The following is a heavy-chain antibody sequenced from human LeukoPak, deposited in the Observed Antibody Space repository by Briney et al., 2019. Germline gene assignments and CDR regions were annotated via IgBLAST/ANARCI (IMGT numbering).Heavy chain of an antibody. CDR1: GFTVSSNY. CDR2: IYSGGST. D-gene: IGHD2-2*01. CDR3: ARDRARYCSSTSCCLYHGMDV. J-gene: IGHJ6*02. Sequence: GGSLRLSCAASGFTVSSNYMSWVRQAPGKGLEWVSVIYSGGSTYYADSVKGRFTISRDNSKNTLYLQMNSLRAEDTAVYYCARDRARYCSSTSCCLYHGMDVWGQGTTVTVSS. V-gene: IGHV3-53*01.